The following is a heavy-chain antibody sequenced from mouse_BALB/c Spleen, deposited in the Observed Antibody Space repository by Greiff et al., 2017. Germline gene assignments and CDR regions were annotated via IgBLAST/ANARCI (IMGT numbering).Heavy chain of an antibody. Sequence: QVQLQQSAAELARPGASVKMSCKASGYTFTSYTMHWVKQRPGQGLEWIGYINPSSGYTEYNQKFKDKTTLTADKSSSTAYMQLSSLTSEDSAVYYCARGGGREPWFAYWGQGTLVTVSA. CDR2: INPSSGYT. CDR1: GYTFTSYT. V-gene: IGHV1-4*02. D-gene: IGHD3-3*01. J-gene: IGHJ3*01. CDR3: ARGGGREPWFAY.